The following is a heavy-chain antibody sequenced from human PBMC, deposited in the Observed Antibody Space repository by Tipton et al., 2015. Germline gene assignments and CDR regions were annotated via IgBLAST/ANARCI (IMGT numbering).Heavy chain of an antibody. J-gene: IGHJ4*02. V-gene: IGHV4-31*03. CDR2: IYESGTT. Sequence: TLSLTCTVSGASISRGSYYWNWIRQGPGKGLEWIGYIYESGTTRYNPSLKGRVTMSVEASQNQFSLTLTSLTAADTAVYYCAGYSSGSEYYFEYWGQGTLVTVSS. CDR1: GASISRGSYY. D-gene: IGHD6-19*01. CDR3: AGYSSGSEYYFEY.